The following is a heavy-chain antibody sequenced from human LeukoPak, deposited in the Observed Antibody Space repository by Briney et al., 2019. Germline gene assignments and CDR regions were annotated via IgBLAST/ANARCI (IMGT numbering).Heavy chain of an antibody. D-gene: IGHD3-10*01. CDR3: ARFAGSGSYYIDY. V-gene: IGHV3-11*01. CDR1: GFTFSDYY. Sequence: GGSLRLSCAASGFTFSDYYMSWIRQAPGKGLEWVSYIGGSGTTIFYAHSVKGRFTISRDNAKNSQYLQMNSLRAEDTAVYYCARFAGSGSYYIDYWGQGTLITVSS. CDR2: IGGSGTTI. J-gene: IGHJ4*02.